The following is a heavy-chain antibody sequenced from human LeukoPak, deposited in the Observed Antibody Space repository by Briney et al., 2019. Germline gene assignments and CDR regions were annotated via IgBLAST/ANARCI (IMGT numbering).Heavy chain of an antibody. CDR1: GFTFNYYG. V-gene: IGHV3-48*03. CDR3: AGEDNYDDYYFDD. D-gene: IGHD3-3*01. CDR2: ISSSGSTI. J-gene: IGHJ4*02. Sequence: PGGSLRLPCAGSGFTFNYYGFNWVRQAPGKGLEWVSHISSSGSTIFYADSVKGRFTISRDNAKNSVFLQMNSLRAEDTAIYYCAGEDNYDDYYFDDWGQGTLVTVSS.